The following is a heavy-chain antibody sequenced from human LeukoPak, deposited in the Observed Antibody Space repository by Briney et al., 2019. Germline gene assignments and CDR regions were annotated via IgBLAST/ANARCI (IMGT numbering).Heavy chain of an antibody. CDR2: INPNSGGT. CDR3: SRAVIVRGVIQEYLSLFDP. V-gene: IGHV1-2*02. D-gene: IGHD3-10*01. Sequence: ASVKVSCKASGYTFTGYYMHWVRQAPGHGLEWLGWINPNSGGTDYAQKFQGRVTMTRDTSISTAYMALSRLRFDDPAVYVFSRAVIVRGVIQEYLSLFDPWGQGTLVTVSS. J-gene: IGHJ5*02. CDR1: GYTFTGYY.